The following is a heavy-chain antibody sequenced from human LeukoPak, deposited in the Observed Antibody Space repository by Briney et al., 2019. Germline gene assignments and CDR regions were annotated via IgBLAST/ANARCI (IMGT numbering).Heavy chain of an antibody. Sequence: GGSLRLSCAASGFTFPNYVMSWVRQAPGKGLEWVSAISGSGGNTYYADSVKGRFTISRDNSKNTLYLQMNSLRAEDAAVYYCAKDALLYIGYDYIDYWGQGTLVTVSS. CDR1: GFTFPNYV. V-gene: IGHV3-23*01. CDR3: AKDALLYIGYDYIDY. CDR2: ISGSGGNT. J-gene: IGHJ4*02. D-gene: IGHD5-12*01.